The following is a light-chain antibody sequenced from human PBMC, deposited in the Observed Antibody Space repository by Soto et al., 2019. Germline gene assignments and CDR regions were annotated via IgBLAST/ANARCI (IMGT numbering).Light chain of an antibody. Sequence: QSALTQPASVSGSPGQSITISCTGTSSDVGGYKYVSWYQQHPGKAPKLMIYEVSNRPSGVSNRFSGSKSGNMASLTISGLQAEDEADYYCSSYTSSSPCVLGNGTKVT. CDR3: SSYTSSSPCV. J-gene: IGLJ1*01. V-gene: IGLV2-14*01. CDR1: SSDVGGYKY. CDR2: EVS.